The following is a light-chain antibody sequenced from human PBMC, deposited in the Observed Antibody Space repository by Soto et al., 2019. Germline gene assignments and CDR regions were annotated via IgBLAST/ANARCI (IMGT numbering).Light chain of an antibody. CDR2: ANS. CDR3: QSYDSSQRGYV. J-gene: IGLJ1*01. V-gene: IGLV1-40*01. Sequence: QSVLTQPPSVSGAPGQRVTISCTGSSSNIGAGYNVHWYQQPPGTAPKLLIYANSNRPSGVPDRFSGSKSGTSASLAITGLQAEDEADYYCQSYDSSQRGYVFGTGTKLTVL. CDR1: SSNIGAGYN.